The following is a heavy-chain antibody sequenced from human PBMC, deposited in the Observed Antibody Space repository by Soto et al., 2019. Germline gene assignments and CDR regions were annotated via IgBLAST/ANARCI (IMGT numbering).Heavy chain of an antibody. J-gene: IGHJ5*02. Sequence: ASVKVSCTASVYTFTIYDINWVRQAPGQGLEWMGWMNPNSGNTRHAQKFQGRVTMTSNTSISTAYLELSSLRSEDTAVYYCARGYCTSTSCSFDPWGQGALVTVS. V-gene: IGHV1-8*01. CDR3: ARGYCTSTSCSFDP. CDR1: VYTFTIYD. CDR2: MNPNSGNT. D-gene: IGHD2-2*01.